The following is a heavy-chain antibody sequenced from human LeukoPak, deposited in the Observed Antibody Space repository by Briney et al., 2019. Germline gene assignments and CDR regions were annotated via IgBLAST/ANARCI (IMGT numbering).Heavy chain of an antibody. D-gene: IGHD3-22*01. Sequence: GASVKVSCKASGYTFTSYYMHWVRQAPGQGLEWMGIINPSGGSTSYAQKFQGRVTMTRDMSTSTAYMELSSLRSEDTAVYYCARAGDSSGYYYFNGYFQHWGQGTLVTVSS. CDR2: INPSGGST. CDR3: ARAGDSSGYYYFNGYFQH. J-gene: IGHJ1*01. V-gene: IGHV1-46*01. CDR1: GYTFTSYY.